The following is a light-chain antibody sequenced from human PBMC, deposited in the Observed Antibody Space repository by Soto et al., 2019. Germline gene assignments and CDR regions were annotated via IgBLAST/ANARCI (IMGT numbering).Light chain of an antibody. V-gene: IGKV1-39*01. CDR3: QQSYSRPRA. J-gene: IGKJ1*01. Sequence: DIQMTQSPSSLSAYVGDRVTITCRASQSISVYLNWYQQKPGKAPNLLIYSSSSLESGVPSRFSGSGSGTDFTLTISSLQPEEFATYFCQQSYSRPRAFGQGTKVEI. CDR1: QSISVY. CDR2: SSS.